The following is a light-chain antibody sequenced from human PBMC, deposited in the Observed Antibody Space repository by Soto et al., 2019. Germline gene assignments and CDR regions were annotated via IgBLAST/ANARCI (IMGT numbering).Light chain of an antibody. J-gene: IGLJ2*01. Sequence: QSALTQPASVSGSPGQSITISCIGTSSDVGGYNYVSWYQHHPGKAPKLMIYDVSNRPSGVSNRFSGSKSGNTASLTISGLQAEDVADYYCSSYTDSSTLVFGGGTKLTVL. CDR3: SSYTDSSTLV. CDR2: DVS. CDR1: SSDVGGYNY. V-gene: IGLV2-14*03.